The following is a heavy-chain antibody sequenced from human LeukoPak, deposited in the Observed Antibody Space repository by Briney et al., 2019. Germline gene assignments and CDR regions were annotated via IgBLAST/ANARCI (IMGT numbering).Heavy chain of an antibody. V-gene: IGHV3-23*01. Sequence: GGSLRLSCAASGFTFSSYAMSWVRQAPGKGLEWVSAISITVGGTYYADSVKGRFTISRDNSKNTLYLQMNSLSAEDTAVYYCAKRSHMLGATNPNYYFDHWAREPWSPSPQ. CDR2: ISITVGGT. D-gene: IGHD1-26*01. CDR3: AKRSHMLGATNPNYYFDH. CDR1: GFTFSSYA. J-gene: IGHJ4*02.